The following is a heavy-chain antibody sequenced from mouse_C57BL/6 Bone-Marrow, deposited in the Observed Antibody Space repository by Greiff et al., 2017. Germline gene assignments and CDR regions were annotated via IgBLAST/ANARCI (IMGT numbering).Heavy chain of an antibody. CDR3: ARSREQRDY. J-gene: IGHJ2*01. CDR1: GYTFTDYY. Sequence: EVQLQQSGPELVKPGASVKISCKASGYTFTDYYMNWVKQSHGKSLEWIGDINPNNGGTSYNQKFKGKATLTVDKSSSTAYMELRSLTSEDSAVYYCARSREQRDYWGQGTTLTVSS. CDR2: INPNNGGT. V-gene: IGHV1-26*01.